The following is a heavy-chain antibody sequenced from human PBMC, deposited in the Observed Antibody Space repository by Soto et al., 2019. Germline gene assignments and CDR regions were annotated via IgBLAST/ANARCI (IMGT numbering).Heavy chain of an antibody. CDR1: GYTFTSYY. V-gene: IGHV1-46*01. J-gene: IGHJ3*02. CDR3: ARALFYYYDSSGYYYDAFDI. D-gene: IGHD3-22*01. CDR2: INPSGGST. Sequence: ASVKVSCKASGYTFTSYYMHWVRQAPGQGLEWMGIINPSGGSTSYAQKFQGRVTMTRDTSTSTVYMELSSLRSEDTAVYYCARALFYYYDSSGYYYDAFDIWGQGTMVTVSS.